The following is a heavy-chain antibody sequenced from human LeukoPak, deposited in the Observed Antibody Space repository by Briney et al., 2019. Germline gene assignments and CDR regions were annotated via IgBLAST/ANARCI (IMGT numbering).Heavy chain of an antibody. CDR2: FDPEDGET. Sequence: GASVKVSCKVSGYTLTELSMHWVRQAPGNGLEWMGGFDPEDGETIYAQKFQGRVTMTEDTSTDTAYMELSSLRSEDTAVYYCATPSSSLNPFDIWGQGTMVTVSS. J-gene: IGHJ3*02. CDR1: GYTLTELS. CDR3: ATPSSSLNPFDI. V-gene: IGHV1-24*01. D-gene: IGHD1-26*01.